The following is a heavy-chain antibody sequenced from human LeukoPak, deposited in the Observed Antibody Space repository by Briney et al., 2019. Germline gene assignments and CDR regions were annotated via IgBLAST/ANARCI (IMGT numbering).Heavy chain of an antibody. CDR3: AEGGGMTFDY. CDR1: GFTFSSYG. CDR2: IRYDGSNK. D-gene: IGHD1-14*01. Sequence: AGGSLRLSCAASGFTFSSYGMHWVRQAPGKGLEWVAFIRYDGSNKYYADSVKGRFTISRDNSKNTLYLQMNSLRAEDTAVYYCAEGGGMTFDYWGQGTLVTVSS. J-gene: IGHJ4*02. V-gene: IGHV3-30*02.